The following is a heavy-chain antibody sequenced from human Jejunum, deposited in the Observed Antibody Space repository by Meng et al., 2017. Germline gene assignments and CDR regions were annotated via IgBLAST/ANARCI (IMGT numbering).Heavy chain of an antibody. D-gene: IGHD4-17*01. CDR1: VYPYTDYY. CDR3: ARDSHGYGDGGH. CDR2: INVDTGGT. J-gene: IGHJ4*02. V-gene: IGHV1-46*01. Sequence: VLLVQAGSDVENTGASVKVSRKASVYPYTDYYMHWVRQAPGQGLEWMGLINVDTGGTAYAQKFQGRVTVTRDTSTSTLYMELSSLRSEDTAMYYCARDSHGYGDGGHWGQGTLVTVSS.